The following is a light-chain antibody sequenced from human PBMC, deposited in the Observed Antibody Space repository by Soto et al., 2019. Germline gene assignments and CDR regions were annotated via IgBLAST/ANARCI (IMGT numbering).Light chain of an antibody. J-gene: IGLJ1*01. V-gene: IGLV2-11*02. Sequence: QSALTQPRSVSGSPGQSVTLSCPGTSSDVGGYNYVSWYQEQPGKAPKLMIYDVSKRPSGVPDRFSGSKSGNTASLTISGLQAEDEADYYCCSYAGSYSYVFGTGTKLTVL. CDR3: CSYAGSYSYV. CDR2: DVS. CDR1: SSDVGGYNY.